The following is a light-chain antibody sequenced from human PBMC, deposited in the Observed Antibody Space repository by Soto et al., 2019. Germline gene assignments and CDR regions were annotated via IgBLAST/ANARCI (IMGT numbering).Light chain of an antibody. CDR1: YSDDGGSNY. CDR2: EVI. Sequence: QSVLTQPPSASGSPGQSVTISCTGTYSDDGGSNYVSWYQQHPGKAPKLVIYEVIQRPSGVPDRFSGSRSGNTASLTVSRLQAEDEADYYCSSNVVGTNLKIFGGGTKLTVL. J-gene: IGLJ2*01. V-gene: IGLV2-8*01. CDR3: SSNVVGTNLKI.